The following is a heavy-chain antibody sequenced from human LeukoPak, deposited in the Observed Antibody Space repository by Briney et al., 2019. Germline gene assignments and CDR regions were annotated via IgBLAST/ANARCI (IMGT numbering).Heavy chain of an antibody. D-gene: IGHD6-19*01. CDR3: TRHPGLRSVAGWTWFDP. CDR1: GFTFSGSA. J-gene: IGHJ5*02. Sequence: GGSLRLSCAASGFTFSGSAMRWVRQASGKGLEWVGRIRSKANSYATAYAASVKGRFTISRDDSKNTAYLQMNSLKTEDTAVYYCTRHPGLRSVAGWTWFDPWGQGTLVTVSS. V-gene: IGHV3-73*01. CDR2: IRSKANSYAT.